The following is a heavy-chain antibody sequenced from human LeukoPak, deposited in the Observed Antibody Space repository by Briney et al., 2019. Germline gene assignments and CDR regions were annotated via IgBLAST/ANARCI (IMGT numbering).Heavy chain of an antibody. CDR2: ISYDGSNK. Sequence: PGGSLRLSCAASGFTFSSYAMHWVRQAPGKGLEWVAVISYDGSNKYYADSVKGRFTISRDNSKNTLYLQMNSLRAEDTAVYYCASIGYPFGYWGQGTLVTVSS. D-gene: IGHD3-16*02. CDR3: ASIGYPFGY. CDR1: GFTFSSYA. J-gene: IGHJ4*02. V-gene: IGHV3-30-3*01.